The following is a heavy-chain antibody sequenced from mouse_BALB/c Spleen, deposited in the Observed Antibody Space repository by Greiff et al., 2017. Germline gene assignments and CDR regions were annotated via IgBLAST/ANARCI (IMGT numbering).Heavy chain of an antibody. CDR3: ARSTVHAMDY. Sequence: QVQLQQSGPELVKPGASVKISCKASGYAFSSSWMNWVKQRPGQGLEWIGRIYPGDGDTNYNGKFKGKATLTADKSSSTAYMQLSSLTSVDSAVYFCARSTVHAMDYWGQGTSVTVSS. CDR1: GYAFSSSW. V-gene: IGHV1-82*01. J-gene: IGHJ4*01. CDR2: IYPGDGDT. D-gene: IGHD1-1*01.